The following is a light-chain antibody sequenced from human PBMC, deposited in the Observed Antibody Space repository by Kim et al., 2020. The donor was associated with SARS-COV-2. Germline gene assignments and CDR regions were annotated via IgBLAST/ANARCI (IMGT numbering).Light chain of an antibody. Sequence: GKTVTISCPRSSGSIASTFVQWFRQRPGSAPTTLIYEDNRRSSGVPDRFSGSIDTSSNSASLIISGLKTEDESDYYCQSYDRRSWVFGGGTQLTVL. CDR3: QSYDRRSWV. J-gene: IGLJ3*02. CDR2: EDN. V-gene: IGLV6-57*03. CDR1: SGSIASTF.